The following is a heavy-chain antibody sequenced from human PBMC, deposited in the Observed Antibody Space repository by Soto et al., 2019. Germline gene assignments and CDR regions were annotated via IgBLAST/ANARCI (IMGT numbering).Heavy chain of an antibody. CDR1: GFTFSSYP. V-gene: IGHV3-23*01. D-gene: IGHD2-2*01. Sequence: VGSLRLSCEPSGFTFSSYPLSWFRQAPGKGLEWVSAISGSGGSTYYADSVKGRFTISRDNSKNTLYLQMNSLRAEDTAIYYCAKVARYCSSTSCPADYWGQGT. CDR2: ISGSGGST. J-gene: IGHJ4*02. CDR3: AKVARYCSSTSCPADY.